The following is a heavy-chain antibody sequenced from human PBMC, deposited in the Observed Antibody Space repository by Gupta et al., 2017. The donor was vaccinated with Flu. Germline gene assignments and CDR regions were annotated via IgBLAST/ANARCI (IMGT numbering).Heavy chain of an antibody. V-gene: IGHV3-64D*06. J-gene: IGHJ4*02. Sequence: EVQLVESGGGLVQPGGSLRLSCSAPGFTFSTYAMQWVRPGPGKGLECVSAVSGIESNTYYADSVKGRFTISRDNSKNTVYLEMSSLRTEDTAVYYCVRVGYGSSGGCAPTNHAFDYWGQGTLVTVSS. CDR3: VRVGYGSSGGCAPTNHAFDY. CDR2: VSGIESNT. D-gene: IGHD2-15*01. CDR1: GFTFSTYA.